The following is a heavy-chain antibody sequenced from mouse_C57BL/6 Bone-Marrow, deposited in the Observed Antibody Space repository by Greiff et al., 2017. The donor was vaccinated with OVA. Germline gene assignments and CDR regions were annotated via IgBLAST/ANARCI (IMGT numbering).Heavy chain of an antibody. CDR1: GFSLTSYG. CDR3: AKNRHYGSSYDWYFDV. J-gene: IGHJ1*03. D-gene: IGHD1-1*01. CDR2: IWRGGST. V-gene: IGHV2-5*01. Sequence: VQRVESGPGLVQPSQSLSITCTVSGFSLTSYGVHWVRQSPGKGLEWLGVIWRGGSTDYNAAFMSRLSITKDNSKSQVFFKMNSLQADDTAIYYCAKNRHYGSSYDWYFDVWGTGTTVTVSS.